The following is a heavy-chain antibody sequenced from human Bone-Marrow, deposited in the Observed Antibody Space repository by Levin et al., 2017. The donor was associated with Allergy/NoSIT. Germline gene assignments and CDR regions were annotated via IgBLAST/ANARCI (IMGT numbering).Heavy chain of an antibody. J-gene: IGHJ6*02. Sequence: GGSLRLSCAASGFTFSSYWMHWVRQAPGKGLVWVSRINSDGSSTSYADSVKGRFTISRDNAKNTLYLQMNSLRAEDTAVYYCARSPYDFWSGYYNDYYYYGMDVWGQGTTVTVSS. CDR1: GFTFSSYW. V-gene: IGHV3-74*01. D-gene: IGHD3-3*01. CDR2: INSDGSST. CDR3: ARSPYDFWSGYYNDYYYYGMDV.